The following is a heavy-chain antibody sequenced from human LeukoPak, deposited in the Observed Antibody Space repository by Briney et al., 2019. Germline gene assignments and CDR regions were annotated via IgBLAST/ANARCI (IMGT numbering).Heavy chain of an antibody. J-gene: IGHJ4*02. CDR1: GFTFSSYS. Sequence: GGSLRLSCAASGFTFSSYSMNWVRQAPGKGLEWVSSISSSGSYIYYADSVKGRFTISRDNAKNSLYLQMNSLRAKDTAVYYCARDCSGGSCFSDYWGQGTLVTVSS. CDR2: ISSSGSYI. CDR3: ARDCSGGSCFSDY. V-gene: IGHV3-21*01. D-gene: IGHD2-15*01.